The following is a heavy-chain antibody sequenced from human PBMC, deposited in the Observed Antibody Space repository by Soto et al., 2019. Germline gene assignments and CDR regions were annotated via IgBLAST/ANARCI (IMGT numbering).Heavy chain of an antibody. J-gene: IGHJ5*02. CDR3: ARYASASITGTTRYNWSDP. CDR2: IIPIFGTA. V-gene: IGHV1-69*13. CDR1: GGTFSSYA. D-gene: IGHD1-20*01. Sequence: SVKVSCKASGGTFSSYAISWVRQAPGQGLEWMGGIIPIFGTANYAQKFQGRVTITADESTSTAYMELSSLRSEDTAVYYCARYASASITGTTRYNWSDPSGQGTLVTVSS.